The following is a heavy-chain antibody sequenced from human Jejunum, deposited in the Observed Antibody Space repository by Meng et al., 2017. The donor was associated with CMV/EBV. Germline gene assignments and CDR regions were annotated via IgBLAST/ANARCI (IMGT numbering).Heavy chain of an antibody. V-gene: IGHV3-30*04. CDR1: GFTFSSYA. CDR3: ARAVILDY. J-gene: IGHJ4*02. Sequence: CAASGFTFSSYAMQWVRQAPGKGLEWVAVISYDGSNKYYADSVKGRFTISRDNSKNTLYLQMNSLRAEDTAVYYCARAVILDYWGQGTLVTVSS. CDR2: ISYDGSNK.